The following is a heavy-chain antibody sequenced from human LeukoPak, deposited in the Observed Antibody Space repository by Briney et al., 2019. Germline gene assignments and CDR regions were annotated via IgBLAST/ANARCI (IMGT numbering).Heavy chain of an antibody. CDR1: GFTVSSNY. CDR3: ARDSIRGSGSFYYYYYMDV. Sequence: GWSLRLSCAASGFTVSSNYMSWVRQAPGNGLEWVSVIYSGGSTYYADSVKGRFTISRDNSKNTLYLQMNSLRAEDTAVYYCARDSIRGSGSFYYYYYMDVWGKGTTVTISS. CDR2: IYSGGST. D-gene: IGHD3-10*01. V-gene: IGHV3-66*01. J-gene: IGHJ6*03.